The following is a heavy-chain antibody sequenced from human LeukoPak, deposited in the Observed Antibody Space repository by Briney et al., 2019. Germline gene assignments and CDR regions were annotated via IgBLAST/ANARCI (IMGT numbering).Heavy chain of an antibody. CDR3: ARVAMVRGVITFLAD. V-gene: IGHV1-2*02. Sequence: ASVKVSCKASGYTFTGHYLHWLRQAPRQGLEWMRWINPNSGGTNYEQKFQGRVTMTRDTSISTAYMELSRLTSDDTAVYFWARVAMVRGVITFLADWGQGTLVTVSS. CDR2: INPNSGGT. CDR1: GYTFTGHY. D-gene: IGHD3-10*01. J-gene: IGHJ4*02.